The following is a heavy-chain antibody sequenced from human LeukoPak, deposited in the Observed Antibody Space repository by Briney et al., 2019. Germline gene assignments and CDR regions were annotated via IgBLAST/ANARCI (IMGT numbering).Heavy chain of an antibody. Sequence: SETLSLTCTVSGGSISSYYWSWIRQPPGKGLEWIGYIYYSGSTNYNPSLKSRVTISVDTSKNQFSLKLSSVTAADTAVYYCARDGSGSYLVRYYYYYYMDVWGKGTTVTVSS. D-gene: IGHD3-10*01. CDR3: ARDGSGSYLVRYYYYYYMDV. CDR2: IYYSGST. J-gene: IGHJ6*03. CDR1: GGSISSYY. V-gene: IGHV4-59*12.